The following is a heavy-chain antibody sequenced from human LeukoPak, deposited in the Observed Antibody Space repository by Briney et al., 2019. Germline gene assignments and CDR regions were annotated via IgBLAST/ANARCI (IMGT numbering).Heavy chain of an antibody. J-gene: IGHJ5*02. D-gene: IGHD6-19*01. CDR3: ASVLSGIAVAGSFDP. V-gene: IGHV1-69*04. Sequence: SVKVSCKASGGTFSSYAISWVRQAPGQGLEWMGRIIPILGIANYTQKFQGRVTITADKSTSTAYMELSSLRSEDTAVYYCASVLSGIAVAGSFDPWGQGTLVTVSS. CDR1: GGTFSSYA. CDR2: IIPILGIA.